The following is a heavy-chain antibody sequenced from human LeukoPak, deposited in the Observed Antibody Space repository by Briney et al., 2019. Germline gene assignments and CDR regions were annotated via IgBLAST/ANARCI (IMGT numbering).Heavy chain of an antibody. J-gene: IGHJ4*02. V-gene: IGHV3-7*04. CDR1: GFTFTTYW. Sequence: GGSLRLSCAASGFTFTTYWMHWVRQAPGKGLEWVANIKQDGSKKSYVDSVKGRFTISRDNAKNSLYLQMNSLRAEDTAIYYCTRVGYIDEGIDYWGQGTLVTVSS. CDR3: TRVGYIDEGIDY. D-gene: IGHD5-24*01. CDR2: IKQDGSKK.